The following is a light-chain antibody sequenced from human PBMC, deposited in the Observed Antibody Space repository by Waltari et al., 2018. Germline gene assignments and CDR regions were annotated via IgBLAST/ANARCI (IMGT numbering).Light chain of an antibody. CDR2: NVN. CDR1: NFDVGGYNY. V-gene: IGLV2-11*01. Sequence: QSALTQPRSVSGSPGQSVTISCTGTNFDVGGYNYVSWYQQHPGKAPKLMIYNVNERPSGVTERFSGSKSGNTASLTISGLQAEDEADYFCCSYAGRSTWVFGGGTKVTVL. CDR3: CSYAGRSTWV. J-gene: IGLJ3*02.